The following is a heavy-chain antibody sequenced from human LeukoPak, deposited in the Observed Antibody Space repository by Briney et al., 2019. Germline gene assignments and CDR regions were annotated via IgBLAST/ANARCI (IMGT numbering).Heavy chain of an antibody. CDR3: AAAERRGVGSVSYHAIEY. CDR2: IYTSGST. V-gene: IGHV4-4*07. D-gene: IGHD3-10*01. CDR1: GVSIVIDY. Sequence: SETLSLTCTVSGVSIVIDYWSWVRQPAGKGLEWIGRIYTSGSTKYNPSLKSRVTVSVDLSKNQFSLKLSSVTAADSAVYYCAAAERRGVGSVSYHAIEYWGQGTLVTVSS. J-gene: IGHJ4*02.